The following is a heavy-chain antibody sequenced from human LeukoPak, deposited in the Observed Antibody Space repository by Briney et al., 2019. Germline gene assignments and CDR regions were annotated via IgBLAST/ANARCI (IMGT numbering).Heavy chain of an antibody. CDR1: GFTFHHYA. J-gene: IGHJ4*02. CDR3: AKDEGPLYRGYDWVLNL. D-gene: IGHD5-12*01. Sequence: PGGSLRLSCAASGFTFHHYAIHWVRQVPGKGLEWVAGISWNSAYIGYADSVKGRFTISRDNAKNSAYLQMNSLRAEHTALYYCAKDEGPLYRGYDWVLNLWGQGTMLTVS. V-gene: IGHV3-9*01. CDR2: ISWNSAYI.